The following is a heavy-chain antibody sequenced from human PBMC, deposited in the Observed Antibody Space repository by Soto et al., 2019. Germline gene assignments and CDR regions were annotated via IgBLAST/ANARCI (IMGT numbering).Heavy chain of an antibody. D-gene: IGHD1-26*01. J-gene: IGHJ1*01. V-gene: IGHV3-23*01. CDR3: AKASAPGGTYFPLWF. Sequence: PGGSLRLSCAASGFTFSSYGMSWVRQAPGKWLEWVSSISGSGGSTYYADSVKGRFTISRDNSKNTLYLQMNSLRAEDTAVYYCAKASAPGGTYFPLWFWGQGXLVTVYS. CDR1: GFTFSSYG. CDR2: ISGSGGST.